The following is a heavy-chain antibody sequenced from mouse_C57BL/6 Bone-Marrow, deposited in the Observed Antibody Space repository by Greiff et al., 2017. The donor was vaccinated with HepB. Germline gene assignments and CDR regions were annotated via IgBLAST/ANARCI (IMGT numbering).Heavy chain of an antibody. Sequence: VQLQESGAELARPGASVKLSCKASGYTFTSYGISWVKQRTGQGLEWIGEIYPRSGNTYYNEKFKGKATLTADKSSSTAYMELRSLTSEDSAVYFCARTPPYYYGSSYWYFDVWGTGTTVTVSS. CDR2: IYPRSGNT. CDR3: ARTPPYYYGSSYWYFDV. CDR1: GYTFTSYG. D-gene: IGHD1-1*01. V-gene: IGHV1-81*01. J-gene: IGHJ1*03.